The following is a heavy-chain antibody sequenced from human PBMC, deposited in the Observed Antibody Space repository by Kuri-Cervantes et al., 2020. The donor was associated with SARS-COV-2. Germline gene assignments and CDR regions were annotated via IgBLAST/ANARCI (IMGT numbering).Heavy chain of an antibody. V-gene: IGHV3-30*02. CDR3: AKFGYYDFWSGYHDY. J-gene: IGHJ4*02. D-gene: IGHD3-3*01. CDR2: IRYDGSNK. CDR1: GFTFSSYG. Sequence: GESLKISCAASGFTFSSYGMHWVRQAPGKGLEWVAFIRYDGSNKYYADSVKGRFTISRDNSKNTLYLQMNSLGAEDTAVYYCAKFGYYDFWSGYHDYWGQGTLVTVSS.